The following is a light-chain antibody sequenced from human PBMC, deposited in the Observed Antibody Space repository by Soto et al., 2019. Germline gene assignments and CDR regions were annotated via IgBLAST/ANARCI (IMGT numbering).Light chain of an antibody. Sequence: EIVLTQSPGTLSLSPGETATLSCRASQSVDRDLTWYQQKPGQAPRLLISHASSGATDIPDRFSGSGSGTNFTLTISRLEPEDSAVYYCQQHAVSMYTFGQGTKLEIK. V-gene: IGKV3-20*01. CDR2: HAS. CDR1: QSVDRD. J-gene: IGKJ2*01. CDR3: QQHAVSMYT.